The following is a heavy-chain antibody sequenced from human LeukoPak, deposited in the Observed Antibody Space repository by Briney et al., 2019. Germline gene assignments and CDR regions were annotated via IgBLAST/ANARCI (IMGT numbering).Heavy chain of an antibody. V-gene: IGHV4-4*02. CDR2: INHSGST. CDR3: ARGRRVAARPFDY. Sequence: SGTLSLTCAVSGGSISSSNWWSWVRQPPGKGLEWIGEINHSGSTNYNPSLKSRVTISVDTSKNQFSLKLSSVTAADTAVYYCARGRRVAARPFDYWGQGTLVTVSS. D-gene: IGHD6-6*01. J-gene: IGHJ4*02. CDR1: GGSISSSNW.